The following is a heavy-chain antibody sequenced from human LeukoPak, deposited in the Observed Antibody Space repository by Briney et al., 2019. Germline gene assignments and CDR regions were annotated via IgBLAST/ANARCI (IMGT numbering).Heavy chain of an antibody. Sequence: GSLRLSCAASGFTFSSYWMSWVRQAPGKGLEWIGEINHSGSTNYNPSLKSRVTISVDTSKNQFSLKLSSVTAADTAVYYCARVRIWFGEFNAFDIWGQGTMVTVSS. CDR2: INHSGST. CDR1: GFTFSSYW. J-gene: IGHJ3*02. V-gene: IGHV4-34*01. D-gene: IGHD3-10*01. CDR3: ARVRIWFGEFNAFDI.